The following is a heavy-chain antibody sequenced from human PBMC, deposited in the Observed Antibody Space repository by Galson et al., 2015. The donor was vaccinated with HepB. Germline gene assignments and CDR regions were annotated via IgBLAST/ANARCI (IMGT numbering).Heavy chain of an antibody. J-gene: IGHJ4*02. CDR1: GFIFSDYA. CDR2: ISGSGAST. D-gene: IGHD1-26*01. V-gene: IGHV3-23*01. Sequence: SLRLSCAASGFIFSDYAMSWVRQALGKGLEWVSLISGSGASTYYADSVKGRFSISRENSKNTLHLQMNSLRAEDTAIYYCAKGSTYSGNYFDHWGQGTLVTVSS. CDR3: AKGSTYSGNYFDH.